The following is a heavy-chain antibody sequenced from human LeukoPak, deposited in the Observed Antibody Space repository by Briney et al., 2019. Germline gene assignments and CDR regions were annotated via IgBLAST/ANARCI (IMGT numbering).Heavy chain of an antibody. J-gene: IGHJ4*02. Sequence: PGGSLRLSCAASGFTFNTYAMSWVRQAPGKGLEWVSGISGSGGGTYYADSVKGRFTISRGNSKSTLYLQMNSLRGEDTAVYYCAKMGGRISAAVGNWGQGTLVTVSS. CDR2: ISGSGGGT. CDR1: GFTFNTYA. D-gene: IGHD2-2*01. CDR3: AKMGGRISAAVGN. V-gene: IGHV3-23*01.